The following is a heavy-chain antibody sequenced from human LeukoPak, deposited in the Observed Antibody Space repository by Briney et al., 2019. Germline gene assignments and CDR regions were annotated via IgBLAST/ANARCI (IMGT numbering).Heavy chain of an antibody. CDR3: ASPPQGGSWYVPDS. V-gene: IGHV3-23*01. CDR1: GFTFSNYA. D-gene: IGHD3-10*01. J-gene: IGHJ4*02. CDR2: IRNSGRQGDYT. Sequence: GGSLRLSCAASGFTFSNYAMNWVRQAPGKGLEWVSGIRNSGRQGDYTYYADSVKGRFTISRDNSKNTLYLQMNSLRAEDTAVYYCASPPQGGSWYVPDSWGQGTLVTVSS.